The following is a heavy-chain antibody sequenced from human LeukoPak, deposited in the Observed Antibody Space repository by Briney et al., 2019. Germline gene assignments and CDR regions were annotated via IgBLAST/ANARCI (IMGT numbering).Heavy chain of an antibody. CDR3: ALWFGGTDY. D-gene: IGHD3-10*01. CDR1: GGSVSNSSYY. CDR2: IYYSGTT. Sequence: PSETLSLTCTVSGGSVSNSSYYWGWIRQPPGKGLEWIGSIYYSGTTYYNPSLKSRVTISVDTSKNQFSLKLNSVTAADTAVYYCALWFGGTDYWGQGTLVTVSS. J-gene: IGHJ4*02. V-gene: IGHV4-39*01.